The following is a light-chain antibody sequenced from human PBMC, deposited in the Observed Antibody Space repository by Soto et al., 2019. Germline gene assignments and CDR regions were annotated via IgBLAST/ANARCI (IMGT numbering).Light chain of an antibody. V-gene: IGKV3-11*01. CDR2: AAS. J-gene: IGKJ5*01. Sequence: EIVLTQSPVTLSLSPGERATLSCRASQSVRTYLAWYQVKPGQAPRLLIYAASSLQSGVPSRFSGSESGAEFTLTISSLQPEDFATYYCQQLHSYPITFGQGTRLEIK. CDR3: QQLHSYPIT. CDR1: QSVRTY.